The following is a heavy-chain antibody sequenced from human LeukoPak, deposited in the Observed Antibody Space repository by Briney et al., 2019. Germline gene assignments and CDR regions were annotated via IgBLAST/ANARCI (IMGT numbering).Heavy chain of an antibody. V-gene: IGHV3-74*01. CDR2: LNADGSIT. J-gene: IGHJ3*02. D-gene: IGHD1-14*01. CDR3: TTNDAFDI. CDR1: GFTFSSYW. Sequence: GGSLRLSCAASGFTFSSYWMHWVRQAPGKGLVWVSRLNADGSITNYADSVKGRFTISRDNAKNTLYLQMNSLKTEDTAVYYCTTNDAFDIWGQGTMVTVSS.